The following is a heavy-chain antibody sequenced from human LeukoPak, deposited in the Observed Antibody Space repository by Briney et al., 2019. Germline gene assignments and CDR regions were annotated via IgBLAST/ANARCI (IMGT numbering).Heavy chain of an antibody. J-gene: IGHJ5*02. CDR3: ARGVAAAWKGGFDP. Sequence: SETLSLTCTVSGGSISSGGYYWSWIRQPPGKGLEWIGYIYHSGSTYYNPSLKSRVTISVDRSKNQFSLKLSSVTAADTAVYYCARGVAAAWKGGFDPWGQGTLVTVSS. CDR2: IYHSGST. V-gene: IGHV4-30-2*01. CDR1: GGSISSGGYY. D-gene: IGHD6-13*01.